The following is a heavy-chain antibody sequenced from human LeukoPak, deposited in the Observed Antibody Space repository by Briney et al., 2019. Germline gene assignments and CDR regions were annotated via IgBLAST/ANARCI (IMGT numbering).Heavy chain of an antibody. J-gene: IGHJ6*03. Sequence: GGSLRLSCAASGFTFWNYGMHWVRQAPGKGLEWVAFIYNDGRKNLYGDSVKGRFTISRDNSKNTLYLQMNSLGAEDTAVYYCARDPGDGAPGYYMNVWGKGTTVSVS. CDR2: IYNDGRKN. D-gene: IGHD2-21*02. CDR3: ARDPGDGAPGYYMNV. CDR1: GFTFWNYG. V-gene: IGHV3-33*01.